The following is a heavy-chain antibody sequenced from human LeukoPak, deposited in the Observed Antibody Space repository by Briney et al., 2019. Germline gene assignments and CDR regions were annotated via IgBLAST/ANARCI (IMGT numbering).Heavy chain of an antibody. CDR3: ARQFSGYDFLDY. V-gene: IGHV4-59*08. J-gene: IGHJ4*02. D-gene: IGHD5-12*01. CDR1: GFTFSSYS. Sequence: GALRLSCAASGFTFSSYSMNWIRQPPGKGLEWIGYICDSGGSNYNPSLKSRVTISVDTSKNQFSLKLTSVTAADTAVYYCARQFSGYDFLDYWGRGALVLVSS. CDR2: ICDSGGS.